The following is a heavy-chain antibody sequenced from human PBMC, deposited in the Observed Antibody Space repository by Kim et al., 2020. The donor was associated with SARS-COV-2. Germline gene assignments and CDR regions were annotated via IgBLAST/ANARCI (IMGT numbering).Heavy chain of an antibody. D-gene: IGHD3-16*02. Sequence: SETLSLTCTVSGGSISSSSYYWGWIRQPPGKGLEWIGSIYYSGSTYYNPSLKSRVTISVDTSKNQFSRKLSSVTAAGTAVYYCARLTTFGGVIVPWGQGTLVTVSS. J-gene: IGHJ5*02. CDR1: GGSISSSSYY. CDR3: ARLTTFGGVIVP. V-gene: IGHV4-39*01. CDR2: IYYSGST.